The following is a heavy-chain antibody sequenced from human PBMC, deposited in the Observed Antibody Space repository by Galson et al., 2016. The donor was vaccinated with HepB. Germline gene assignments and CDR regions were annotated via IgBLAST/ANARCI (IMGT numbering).Heavy chain of an antibody. D-gene: IGHD3-3*01. J-gene: IGHJ4*02. CDR1: GGSFSGYH. CDR3: ARGGLRFLGWLSDEFDS. Sequence: ETLSLTCAVYGGSFSGYHWTWIRQTPGKGLEWLGEIDHSGSTDYNPSLKSRVTISIDPSNNQFSLKLTSVTAGDTGVHYCARGGLRFLGWLSDEFDSWGQGSLVTVSS. V-gene: IGHV4-34*01. CDR2: IDHSGST.